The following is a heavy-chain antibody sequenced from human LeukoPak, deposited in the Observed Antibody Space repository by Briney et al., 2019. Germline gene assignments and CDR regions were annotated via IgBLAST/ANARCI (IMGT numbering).Heavy chain of an antibody. J-gene: IGHJ3*02. D-gene: IGHD1-26*01. CDR1: GFTFNSYA. CDR3: ARDGDSGSYRWEAFDI. Sequence: GGCLRLSCAASGFTFNSYAMSWGRQALGKGLEWGSPICGSGGSTYYADSVTGRFTISRDTSKYTLYLHMNSLRAEDTAVYYCARDGDSGSYRWEAFDIWGQGTMVTVSS. V-gene: IGHV3-23*01. CDR2: ICGSGGST.